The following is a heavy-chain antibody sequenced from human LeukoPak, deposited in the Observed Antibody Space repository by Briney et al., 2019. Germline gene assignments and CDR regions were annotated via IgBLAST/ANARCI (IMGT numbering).Heavy chain of an antibody. V-gene: IGHV3-21*01. CDR1: GFTFSSYS. D-gene: IGHD2-2*01. CDR3: FWSHCSSTSCYLHSGSRSNYYGMDV. J-gene: IGHJ6*02. CDR2: ISSSSSYI. Sequence: GGSLRLSCAASGFTFSSYSMNWVRQAPGKGLEWVSSISSSSSYIYYADSVKGRFTISRDNAKNSLYLQMNSLRAEDTAVYYFFWSHCSSTSCYLHSGSRSNYYGMDVWGQGTTVTVSS.